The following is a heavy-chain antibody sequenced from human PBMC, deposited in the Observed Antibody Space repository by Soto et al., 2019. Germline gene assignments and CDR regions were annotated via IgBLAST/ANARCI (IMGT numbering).Heavy chain of an antibody. CDR2: IIPIFGTA. CDR1: GGTFSSYA. CDR3: AFTGYSYGYGAFDI. D-gene: IGHD5-18*01. J-gene: IGHJ3*02. Sequence: SVKVSCKASGGTFSSYAISWVRQAPGQGLEWMGGIIPIFGTANYAQKFQGRVTITADESTSTAYMELSSLRSEDTAVYYCAFTGYSYGYGAFDIWGQGTMVTVSS. V-gene: IGHV1-69*13.